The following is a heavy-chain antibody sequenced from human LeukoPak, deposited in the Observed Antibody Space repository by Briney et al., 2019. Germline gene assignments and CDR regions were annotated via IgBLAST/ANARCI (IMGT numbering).Heavy chain of an antibody. V-gene: IGHV1-69*01. D-gene: IGHD5-24*01. Sequence: SVKVSCKASGGTFSSYAISWVRQAPEQGLEWMGGIIPIFGTANYAQKFQGRVTITADESTSTAYMELSSLRSEDTAVYYCARDRGDGYNTGVFDYWGQGTLVTVSS. CDR3: ARDRGDGYNTGVFDY. J-gene: IGHJ4*02. CDR1: GGTFSSYA. CDR2: IIPIFGTA.